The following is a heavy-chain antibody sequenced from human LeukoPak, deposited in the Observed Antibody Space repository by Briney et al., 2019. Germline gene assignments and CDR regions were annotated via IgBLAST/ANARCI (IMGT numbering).Heavy chain of an antibody. CDR1: GYTFTSYG. J-gene: IGHJ4*02. V-gene: IGHV1-18*01. CDR2: ISAYNGNT. CDR3: ARDRQLVREPDY. D-gene: IGHD6-13*01. Sequence: ASVKVSCKASGYTFTSYGISWVRQAPGQGLEWMGWISAYNGNTNYAQKLQGRVTMTTDTSTSTAYMELRSLRSDDTVVYYCARDRQLVREPDYWGQGTLVTVSS.